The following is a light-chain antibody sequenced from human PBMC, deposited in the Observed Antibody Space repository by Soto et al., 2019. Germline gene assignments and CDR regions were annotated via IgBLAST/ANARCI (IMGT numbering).Light chain of an antibody. CDR1: QSGFSTY. CDR2: AAS. J-gene: IGKJ1*01. Sequence: EIVLTQSPGTLSLSPGDRATLSCTASQSGFSTYLAWFQQRPGQAPRLLIYAASTRATGIPDRFSGSGSGTDFTLTISRPEPEDFAVYYCHQYGNSPWTLGQGTKVDIK. CDR3: HQYGNSPWT. V-gene: IGKV3-20*01.